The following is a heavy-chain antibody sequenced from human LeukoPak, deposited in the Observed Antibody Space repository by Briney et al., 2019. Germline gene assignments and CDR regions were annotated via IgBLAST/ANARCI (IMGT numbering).Heavy chain of an antibody. CDR2: ISSSSSYI. CDR3: AREGGPYYYMDV. V-gene: IGHV3-21*01. CDR1: GFTFSSYS. D-gene: IGHD2-15*01. J-gene: IGHJ6*03. Sequence: GGSLRLSCAASGFTFSSYSMNWVRQAPGKGLEWVSSISSSSSYIYYADSVKGRFTISRDNAKNSLYLQMNSLRAENTAVYYCAREGGPYYYMDVWGKGTTVTVSS.